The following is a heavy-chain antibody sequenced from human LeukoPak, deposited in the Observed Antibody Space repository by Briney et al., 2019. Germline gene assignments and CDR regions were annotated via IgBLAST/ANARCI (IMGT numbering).Heavy chain of an antibody. CDR1: GYPISSPYY. Sequence: SETLSLTCVVSGYPISSPYYWGCVRQPPGQGPESIGSIHHSGSSYYNPSLQSRLTISIDTSRNQFSLKLRFLSAADTAVYYCARLGYCSSTSCYFESWGQGILVTVSS. CDR3: ARLGYCSSTSCYFES. J-gene: IGHJ4*02. D-gene: IGHD2-2*01. CDR2: IHHSGSS. V-gene: IGHV4-38-2*01.